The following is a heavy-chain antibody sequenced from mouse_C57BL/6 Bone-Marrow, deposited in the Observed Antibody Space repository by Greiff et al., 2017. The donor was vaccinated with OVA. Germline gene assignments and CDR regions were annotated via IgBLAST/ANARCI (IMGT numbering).Heavy chain of an antibody. CDR1: GFNIKDDY. Sequence: VQLQQSGAELVRPGASVKLSCTASGFNIKDDYMHWVKQRPEQGLEWIGWIDPENGDTEYASKFQGKATITADTSSNTAYLQLSSLTSEDTAVYYCTSFRVYYYGSSGDWYFDVWGTGTTVTVSS. J-gene: IGHJ1*03. D-gene: IGHD1-1*01. CDR2: IDPENGDT. V-gene: IGHV14-4*01. CDR3: TSFRVYYYGSSGDWYFDV.